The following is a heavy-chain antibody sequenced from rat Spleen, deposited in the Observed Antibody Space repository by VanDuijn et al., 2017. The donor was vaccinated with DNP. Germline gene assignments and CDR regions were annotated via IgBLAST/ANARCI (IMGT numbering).Heavy chain of an antibody. J-gene: IGHJ2*01. CDR1: GFSLTSYH. D-gene: IGHD1-2*01. V-gene: IGHV2-27*01. Sequence: QVQLKESGPGLVQPSQTLSLTCTVSGFSLTSYHVHWVRQPPGKGLEWMGRVQSGGNTDYSSGLRSRLSISRDTSKSQVFLKMNSVQTEDTAMYFCAREAAAISDWGQGVMVTVSS. CDR2: VQSGGNT. CDR3: AREAAAISD.